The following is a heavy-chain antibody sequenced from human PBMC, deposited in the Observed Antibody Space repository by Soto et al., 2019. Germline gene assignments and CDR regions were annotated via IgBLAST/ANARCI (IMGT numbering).Heavy chain of an antibody. V-gene: IGHV1-18*01. Sequence: QVQLVQSGAEVKKPGASVKVSCKASGYTFTSYGISWVRQAPGQGLEWMGWISAYNGNTNYAQKLQGRVTMTTDTSTSTAYMELRSLRSDDTAVYYCARDPPAYSSCWYLGKNYYYYGMDVWGQGTTVTVSS. D-gene: IGHD6-13*01. CDR3: ARDPPAYSSCWYLGKNYYYYGMDV. J-gene: IGHJ6*02. CDR2: ISAYNGNT. CDR1: GYTFTSYG.